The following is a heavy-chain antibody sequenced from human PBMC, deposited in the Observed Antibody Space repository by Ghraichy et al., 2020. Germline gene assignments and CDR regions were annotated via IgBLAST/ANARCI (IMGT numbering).Heavy chain of an antibody. CDR2: IIPILGIA. V-gene: IGHV1-69*10. J-gene: IGHJ1*01. CDR3: ASRYDDSSGYYYSYFQH. CDR1: GGTFSSYA. Sequence: SVKVSCKASGGTFSSYAISWVRQAPGQGLEWMGGIIPILGIANYAQKFQGRVTITADKSTSTAYMELSSLRSEDTAVYYCASRYDDSSGYYYSYFQHWGQGTLVTVSS. D-gene: IGHD3-22*01.